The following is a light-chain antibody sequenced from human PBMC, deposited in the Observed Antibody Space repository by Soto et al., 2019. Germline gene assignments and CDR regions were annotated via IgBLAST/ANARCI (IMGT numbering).Light chain of an antibody. CDR1: QSVSSSY. Sequence: EFVLTQSPGTLSLSPGERATLSCRASQSVSSSYLAWYQQKPGQAPRLLIYGASSRATGIPDRFSGSGSGTDFTLTISRLEPEDFAVYYCQQYGSPNAFTCGPGTKEDIK. CDR3: QQYGSPNAFT. CDR2: GAS. J-gene: IGKJ3*01. V-gene: IGKV3-20*01.